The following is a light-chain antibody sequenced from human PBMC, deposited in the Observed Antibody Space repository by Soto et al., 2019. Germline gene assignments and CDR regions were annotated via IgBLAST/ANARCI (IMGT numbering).Light chain of an antibody. CDR2: DVS. Sequence: QSALTQPASVSGSPGQSITTSCTGTSNDVGGYDYVTWYQHHPGKAPKLMIYDVSNRPSGISDRFSASKSGNTASLTISGVQAEDEAHYYCSSYTSRATLVFGGGTKLTVL. CDR1: SNDVGGYDY. J-gene: IGLJ2*01. CDR3: SSYTSRATLV. V-gene: IGLV2-14*03.